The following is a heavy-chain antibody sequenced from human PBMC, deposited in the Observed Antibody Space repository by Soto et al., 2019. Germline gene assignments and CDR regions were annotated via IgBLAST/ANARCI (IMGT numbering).Heavy chain of an antibody. D-gene: IGHD5-12*01. CDR1: GFTFSSYS. V-gene: IGHV3-21*01. CDR3: ARDFRDGYYFDY. CDR2: ISSSSSYI. Sequence: EVQLVESGGGLVKPGGSLRLSCAASGFTFSSYSMNWVRQAPGKGLEWVSSISSSSSYIYYADSVKGRFTISRDNAKNSLYLQMNSLRAEDTAVYYCARDFRDGYYFDYWGQGTLVIVSS. J-gene: IGHJ4*02.